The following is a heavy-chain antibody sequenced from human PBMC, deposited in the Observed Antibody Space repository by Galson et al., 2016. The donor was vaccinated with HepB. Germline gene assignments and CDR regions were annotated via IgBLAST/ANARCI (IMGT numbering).Heavy chain of an antibody. Sequence: SVKVSCKASGGSFSNFAISWMRLAPGQGLEWMGGIIPLSGTGHYAQKFQGRVTMTADESTSTAYMELISLRSDDTAVYYCARPDTEMTWSECGFEYWGQGTLITVSA. CDR1: GGSFSNFA. CDR2: IIPLSGTG. CDR3: ARPDTEMTWSECGFEY. V-gene: IGHV1-69*13. D-gene: IGHD2-21*02. J-gene: IGHJ4*02.